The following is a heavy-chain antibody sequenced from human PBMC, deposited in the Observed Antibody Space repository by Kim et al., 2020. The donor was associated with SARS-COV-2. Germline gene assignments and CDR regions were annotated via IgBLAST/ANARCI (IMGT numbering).Heavy chain of an antibody. Sequence: SVKGRFTISRENAKNTLYLQMNSLRAEDTAVYYCAKEGIVVVPAAILFDYWGQGTLVTVSS. V-gene: IGHV3-23*01. CDR3: AKEGIVVVPAAILFDY. D-gene: IGHD2-2*02. J-gene: IGHJ4*02.